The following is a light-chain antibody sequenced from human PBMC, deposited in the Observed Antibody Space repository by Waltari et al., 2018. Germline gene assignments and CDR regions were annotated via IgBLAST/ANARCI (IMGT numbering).Light chain of an antibody. Sequence: DIQMTQSSSSVSVSVGDRVTITCRASQDIRKWLAWYQQKPGKAPNLLIYAASSLQSGVPSRFSGSGSGTDFTLTINSLQPEDFATYYCQQSNNFPWTFGHGTKVEIK. J-gene: IGKJ1*01. CDR3: QQSNNFPWT. V-gene: IGKV1-12*01. CDR2: AAS. CDR1: QDIRKW.